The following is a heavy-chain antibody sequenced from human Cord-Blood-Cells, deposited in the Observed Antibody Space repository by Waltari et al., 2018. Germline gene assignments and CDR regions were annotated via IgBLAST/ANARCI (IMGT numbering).Heavy chain of an antibody. J-gene: IGHJ5*02. Sequence: QLQLQESGPGLVKPSETLSFTCPVSGGSISSSSYYWGWIRQPPGKGLEWIGSIYYSGSTYYNPSLKSRVTISVDTSKNQFSLKLSSVTAADTAVYYCASEYSSSSNWFDPWGQEPWSPSPQ. V-gene: IGHV4-39*01. CDR1: GGSISSSSYY. CDR2: IYYSGST. D-gene: IGHD6-6*01. CDR3: ASEYSSSSNWFDP.